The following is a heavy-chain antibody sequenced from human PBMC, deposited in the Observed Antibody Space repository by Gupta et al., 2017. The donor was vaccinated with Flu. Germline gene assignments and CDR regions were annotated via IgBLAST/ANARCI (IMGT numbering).Heavy chain of an antibody. Sequence: QVQLVQSGAEVKKPGASVKVSCKASGYTFTSYYMHWVRQAPGQGLEWMGIINPSGGSTSYAQKFQGRVTMTRDTSTSTVYMELSSLRSEDTAVYYCARDLDSSGWALDYYYYGMDVWGQGTTVTVSS. D-gene: IGHD6-19*01. CDR2: INPSGGST. V-gene: IGHV1-46*01. CDR1: GYTFTSYY. CDR3: ARDLDSSGWALDYYYYGMDV. J-gene: IGHJ6*02.